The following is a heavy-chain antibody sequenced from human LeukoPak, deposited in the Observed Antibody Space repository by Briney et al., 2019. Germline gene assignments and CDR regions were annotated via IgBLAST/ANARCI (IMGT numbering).Heavy chain of an antibody. V-gene: IGHV4-39*01. CDR1: GGSIRSSSYY. J-gene: IGHJ3*02. Sequence: SETLSLTCIVSGGSIRSSSYYWGWIRQPPRKGLEWIVSIYYSGNTYYNPSLKSRVTISVDTSKNEFSLKLSSVTAADTAVYYCARHTKVGSKPDAFDIWGQGTMVTVSS. D-gene: IGHD1-26*01. CDR3: ARHTKVGSKPDAFDI. CDR2: IYYSGNT.